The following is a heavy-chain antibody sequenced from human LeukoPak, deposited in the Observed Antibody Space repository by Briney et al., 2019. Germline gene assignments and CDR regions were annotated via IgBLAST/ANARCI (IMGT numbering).Heavy chain of an antibody. J-gene: IGHJ4*02. V-gene: IGHV3-7*01. Sequence: GGSLRLSCAASGFTFSSYWMSWVRQAPGKGLEWVANIKQDGSEKYYVDSMKGRFTISRDNAKNSLYLQMNSLRAEDTAVYYCAREGVAYGTILDYWGQGTLVTVSS. CDR1: GFTFSSYW. CDR3: AREGVAYGTILDY. CDR2: IKQDGSEK. D-gene: IGHD3-3*01.